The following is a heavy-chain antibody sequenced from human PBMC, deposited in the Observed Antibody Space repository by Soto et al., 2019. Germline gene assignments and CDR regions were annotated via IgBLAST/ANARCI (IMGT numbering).Heavy chain of an antibody. CDR2: IIPIFGTA. CDR3: ARDYYGSGSYYNPRPYYFDY. V-gene: IGHV1-69*13. D-gene: IGHD3-10*01. CDR1: GGTFSSYA. Sequence: RASVKVSCKASGGTFSSYAISWVRQAPGQGLEWMGGIIPIFGTANYAQKFQGRVTITADESTSTAYMELSSLRSEDTAVYYCARDYYGSGSYYNPRPYYFDYWGQGTLATVSS. J-gene: IGHJ4*02.